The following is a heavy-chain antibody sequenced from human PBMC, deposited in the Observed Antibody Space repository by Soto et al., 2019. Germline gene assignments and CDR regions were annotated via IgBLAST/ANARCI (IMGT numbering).Heavy chain of an antibody. CDR2: IIPIFGTA. Sequence: QVQLVQSGAEVKKPGSSVKVSCKASGGTFSSYAISWVRQAPGQGLEWMGGIIPIFGTANYAQKFQGRVTITADESTSTAYMERSSLRSEDTAVYYCARVEEQQLVRWGWFDPWGQGTLVTVSS. J-gene: IGHJ5*02. D-gene: IGHD6-13*01. V-gene: IGHV1-69*12. CDR3: ARVEEQQLVRWGWFDP. CDR1: GGTFSSYA.